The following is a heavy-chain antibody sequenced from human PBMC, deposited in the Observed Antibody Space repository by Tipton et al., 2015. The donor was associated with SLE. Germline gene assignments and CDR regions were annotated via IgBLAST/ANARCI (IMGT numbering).Heavy chain of an antibody. J-gene: IGHJ4*02. Sequence: SLRLSCAASGFTFSSYWMSWVRQAPGKGLEWVALIWHSGSNQYYADSVKGRFTISRDNSKNTLYLQMNSLRAEDTAVYYCARAFSSWFYFDSWGQGTLVTVSS. CDR3: ARAFSSWFYFDS. CDR2: IWHSGSNQ. D-gene: IGHD6-13*01. CDR1: GFTFSSYW. V-gene: IGHV3-33*08.